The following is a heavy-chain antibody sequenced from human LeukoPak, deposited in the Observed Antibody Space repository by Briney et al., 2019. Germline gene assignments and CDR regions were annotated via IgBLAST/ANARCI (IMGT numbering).Heavy chain of an antibody. V-gene: IGHV5-51*01. CDR1: GYRFTSYW. D-gene: IGHD3-10*01. CDR2: IYPGDSDT. CDR3: AASDRFTMVRGEPQHDAFDI. Sequence: GEALQISFKGAGYRFTSYWIGWGRPMPGKGLEGMGIIYPGDSDTRYSPSFQGQVTISADKSISTAYLQWSSLKASDTAMYYCAASDRFTMVRGEPQHDAFDIWGQGTMVSVSS. J-gene: IGHJ3*02.